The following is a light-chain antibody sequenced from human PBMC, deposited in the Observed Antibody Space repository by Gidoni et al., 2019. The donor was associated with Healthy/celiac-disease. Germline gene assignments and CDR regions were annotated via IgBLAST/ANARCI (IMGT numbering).Light chain of an antibody. J-gene: IGKJ1*01. Sequence: DIQITQSPSSLSASVGDRVTITCRASQSISSYLNGYQQKPGKAHKLLIYAASSLQSGVPSRFSGSGAGTDFTLTISSLQPEDFVTYYCQQSYSTPWTFGQXTKVEIK. CDR2: AAS. V-gene: IGKV1-39*01. CDR3: QQSYSTPWT. CDR1: QSISSY.